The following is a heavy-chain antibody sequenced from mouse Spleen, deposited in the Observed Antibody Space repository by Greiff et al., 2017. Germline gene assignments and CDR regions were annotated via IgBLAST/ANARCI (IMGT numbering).Heavy chain of an antibody. CDR1: GYTFTSYW. CDR3: ARDEGYAMDY. J-gene: IGHJ4*01. V-gene: IGHV1-69*01. Sequence: VQLQQPGAELVMPGASVKLSCKASGYTFTSYWMHWVKQRPGQGLEWIGEIDPSDSYTNYNQKFKGKATLTVDKSSSTAYMQLSSLTSEDSAVYYCARDEGYAMDYWGQGTSVTVSS. CDR2: IDPSDSYT.